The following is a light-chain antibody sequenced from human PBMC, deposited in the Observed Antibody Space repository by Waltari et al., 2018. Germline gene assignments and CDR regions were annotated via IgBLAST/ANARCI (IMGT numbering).Light chain of an antibody. Sequence: WDQQKPGQSPGLVIYQDDKRPSGIPERFSGSNSGNTATLTISGTQAMDEADFYCQARDSGTVVFGGGTKLTVL. CDR3: QARDSGTVV. CDR2: QDD. V-gene: IGLV3-1*01. J-gene: IGLJ2*01.